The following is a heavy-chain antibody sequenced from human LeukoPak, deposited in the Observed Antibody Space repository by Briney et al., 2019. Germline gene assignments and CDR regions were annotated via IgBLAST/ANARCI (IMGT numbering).Heavy chain of an antibody. J-gene: IGHJ4*02. Sequence: GGSLRLSCAASGFPVNKYEMHWVRQAPGKGLEWVAVISYDGSNKYYADSVKGRFTISRDNSKNTLYLQMNSLRAEDTAVYYCARSRSGGSLLGYWGQGTLVTVSS. CDR1: GFPVNKYE. D-gene: IGHD2-15*01. CDR3: ARSRSGGSLLGY. CDR2: ISYDGSNK. V-gene: IGHV3-30*04.